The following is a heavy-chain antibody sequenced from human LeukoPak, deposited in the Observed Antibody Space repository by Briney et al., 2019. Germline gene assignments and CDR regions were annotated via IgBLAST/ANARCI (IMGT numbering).Heavy chain of an antibody. CDR2: ISGSGSGT. Sequence: PGGSLRLSCPASGFTFSTYGMSWVRQAPGKGLEWVSGISGSGSGTYYADSVKGRFTISRDNSKNTLYLQMNSLSAEDTAVYYCAKHSSSWHYFDYWGQGTLVTVPS. D-gene: IGHD6-13*01. CDR1: GFTFSTYG. V-gene: IGHV3-23*01. J-gene: IGHJ4*02. CDR3: AKHSSSWHYFDY.